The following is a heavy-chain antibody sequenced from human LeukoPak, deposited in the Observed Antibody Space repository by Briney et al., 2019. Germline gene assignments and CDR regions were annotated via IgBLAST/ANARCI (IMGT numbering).Heavy chain of an antibody. J-gene: IGHJ4*02. CDR2: ISLTSYDI. CDR1: GFTFSRYS. Sequence: GGALRLSCSASGFTFSRYSMNWVRQAPGKGLEGVASISLTSYDIYYADSEKGRLTISRDNARYSLSLQMNNLRVDDTAVYYCANHFACGSTTCPSFDDWGQGTLVTVSS. D-gene: IGHD1-26*01. V-gene: IGHV3-21*01. CDR3: ANHFACGSTTCPSFDD.